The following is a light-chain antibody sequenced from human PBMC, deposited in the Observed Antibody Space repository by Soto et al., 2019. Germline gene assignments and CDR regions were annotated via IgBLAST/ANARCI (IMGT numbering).Light chain of an antibody. CDR3: LSYTSANTRV. CDR1: SSDVGGYKF. CDR2: EVN. J-gene: IGLJ3*02. V-gene: IGLV2-14*01. Sequence: QSALTQPASVSGSLGPSITISCTGTSSDVGGYKFVSWYQHHPGKAPKLMIYEVNNRPSGVSKRFSGSKSGNTASLTISGLQPEDEADYYCLSYTSANTRVFGGGTKLTVL.